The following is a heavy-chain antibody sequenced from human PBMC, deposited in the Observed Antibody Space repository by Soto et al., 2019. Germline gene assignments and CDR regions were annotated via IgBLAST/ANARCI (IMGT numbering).Heavy chain of an antibody. Sequence: GGSLRLSCAASGFTFSSYSMNWVRQAPGKGLEWVSSISSSSSYIYYADSVKGRFTISRDNAKNSLYLQMNSLRAEDTAVYYCARDRQGPRGYDFWSGWATGSYLGYMDVWGKGTTVTVSS. D-gene: IGHD3-3*01. CDR3: ARDRQGPRGYDFWSGWATGSYLGYMDV. J-gene: IGHJ6*03. CDR2: ISSSSSYI. CDR1: GFTFSSYS. V-gene: IGHV3-21*01.